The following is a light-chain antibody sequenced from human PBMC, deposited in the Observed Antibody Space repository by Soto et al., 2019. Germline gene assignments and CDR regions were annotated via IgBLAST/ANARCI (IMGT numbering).Light chain of an antibody. CDR1: TSDVGYYNF. CDR2: EVS. CDR3: GSYSGSTAFYV. J-gene: IGLJ1*01. Sequence: QSALTQPASVSGSPGQSITISCTGTTSDVGYYNFVSWYQQHPGKAPKLIIYEVSNRPSGVSNRFSASKSGNTASLTISGLQAEDEADYHCGSYSGSTAFYVFXTGTKVTVL. V-gene: IGLV2-14*01.